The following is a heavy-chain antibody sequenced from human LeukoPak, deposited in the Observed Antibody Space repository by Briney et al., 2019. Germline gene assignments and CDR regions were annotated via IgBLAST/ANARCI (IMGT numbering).Heavy chain of an antibody. J-gene: IGHJ6*02. CDR1: GGPISSGGYS. Sequence: SETLSLTCAVSGGPISSGGYSWSWIRQPPGKGLEWIGYIYHSGSTYYNPSLKSRVTISVDRSKNQFSLKLSSVTAADTAVYYCARGGPLYYYYGMDVWGQGTTVTVSS. V-gene: IGHV4-30-2*01. CDR2: IYHSGST. CDR3: ARGGPLYYYYGMDV.